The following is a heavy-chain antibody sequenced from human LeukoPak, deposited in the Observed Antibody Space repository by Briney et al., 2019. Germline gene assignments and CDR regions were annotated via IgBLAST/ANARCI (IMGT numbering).Heavy chain of an antibody. J-gene: IGHJ4*02. D-gene: IGHD3-22*01. CDR3: SSSPVITRD. V-gene: IGHV3-74*01. CDR2: INSDGSRI. Sequence: GGSLRLSCAASGITFSNYWMHWVRHAPGKGLEWVSRINSDGSRITYAGSVKGRFTISRDNAKNTLYLQMNSLRVEDTAVYYCSSSPVITRDWGQGTLVTVSS. CDR1: GITFSNYW.